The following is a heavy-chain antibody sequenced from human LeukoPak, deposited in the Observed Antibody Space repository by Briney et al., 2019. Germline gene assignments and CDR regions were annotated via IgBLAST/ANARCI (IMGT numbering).Heavy chain of an antibody. J-gene: IGHJ4*02. Sequence: GESLKISCKGSGYNFGNYWIGWVRQMPGKGLEWMGIIHPGDSDTRYSPSFQGQVTISAEKSITTAYLQWSSLKASDTAMYYCARRGEGPIGGIGYWGQGTLVTVSS. CDR3: ARRGEGPIGGIGY. D-gene: IGHD3-10*01. CDR1: GYNFGNYW. CDR2: IHPGDSDT. V-gene: IGHV5-51*01.